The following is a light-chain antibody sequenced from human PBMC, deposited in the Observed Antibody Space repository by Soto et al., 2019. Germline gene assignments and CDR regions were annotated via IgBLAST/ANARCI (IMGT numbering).Light chain of an antibody. CDR1: QSIINY. V-gene: IGKV1-39*01. CDR2: AAS. J-gene: IGKJ2*01. CDR3: QQSYSTPPT. Sequence: DIQMTQSPSSLSASVGDRVTITCRASQSIINYLNWYQQKPGKAPKLLIYAASSLQSGVPSRFSGSGSGTDFIFIISSLQPEDFETYYFQQSYSTPPTFGQGTKLEIK.